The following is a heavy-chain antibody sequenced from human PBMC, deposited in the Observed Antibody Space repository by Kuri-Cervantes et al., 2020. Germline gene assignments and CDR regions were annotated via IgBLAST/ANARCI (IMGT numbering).Heavy chain of an antibody. V-gene: IGHV3-74*01. CDR2: INSDGSST. J-gene: IGHJ3*02. D-gene: IGHD3-22*01. CDR1: GFTFSSYW. Sequence: GESLEISCAASGFTFSSYWMHWVRQAPGKGLVWVSRINSDGSSTSYADSVKGRFTISRDNAKNTLYLQMNSLRAEDTAVYYCASMIVVVINLDAFDIWGQGTMVTVSS. CDR3: ASMIVVVINLDAFDI.